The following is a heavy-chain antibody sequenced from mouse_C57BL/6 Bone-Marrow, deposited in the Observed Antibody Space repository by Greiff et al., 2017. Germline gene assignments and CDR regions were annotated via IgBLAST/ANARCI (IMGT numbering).Heavy chain of an antibody. CDR1: GYTFTSYW. CDR3: AREGRQLRLRDYFDY. J-gene: IGHJ2*01. Sequence: QVQLQQPGAELVRPGTSVKLSCKASGYTFTSYWMHWVKQRPGQGLEWIGVIDPSDSYTNYNQKFKGKATLTVDTSSSTAYMQLSSLTSEDSAVYYCAREGRQLRLRDYFDYWGQGTTLTVSS. V-gene: IGHV1-59*01. CDR2: IDPSDSYT. D-gene: IGHD3-2*02.